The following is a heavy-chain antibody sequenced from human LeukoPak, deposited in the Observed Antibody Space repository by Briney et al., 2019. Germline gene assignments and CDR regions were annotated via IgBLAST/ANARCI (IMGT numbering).Heavy chain of an antibody. CDR3: ARRSRYGSGTLDY. D-gene: IGHD3-10*01. CDR1: GGSISDYY. CDR2: IYDSGSA. V-gene: IGHV4-59*08. J-gene: IGHJ4*02. Sequence: SETLSLTCTVSGGSISDYYWRWIRQPPGKGLDYIGYIYDSGSAHYNPSLKSRVTISVDTSKKQFSLKLSCVTAADTAVYYCARRSRYGSGTLDYWGQGALVTVSS.